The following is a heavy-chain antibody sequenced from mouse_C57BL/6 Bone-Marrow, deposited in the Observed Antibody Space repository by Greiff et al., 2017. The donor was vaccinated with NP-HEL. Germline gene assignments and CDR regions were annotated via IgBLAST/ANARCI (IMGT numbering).Heavy chain of an antibody. CDR3: TRKTTVVAEGYYAMDY. Sequence: QVHVKQSGAELVRPGASVTLSCKASGYTFTDYEMHWVKQTPVHGLEWIGAIDPETGGTAYNQKFKGKAILTADKSSSTAYMELRSLTSEDSAVYYCTRKTTVVAEGYYAMDYWGQGTSVTVSS. CDR2: IDPETGGT. D-gene: IGHD1-1*01. CDR1: GYTFTDYE. V-gene: IGHV1-15*01. J-gene: IGHJ4*01.